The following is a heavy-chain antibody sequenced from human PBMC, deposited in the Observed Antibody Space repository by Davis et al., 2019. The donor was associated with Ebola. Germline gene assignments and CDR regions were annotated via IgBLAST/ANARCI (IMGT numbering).Heavy chain of an antibody. V-gene: IGHV1-18*01. D-gene: IGHD3-10*01. CDR1: GYTFTSYG. J-gene: IGHJ5*02. CDR3: ARRPMVPLYNWFDP. Sequence: ASVKVSCKASGYTFTSYGISWVRQAPGQGLEWMGWISAYNRNTNYAQKLQGRVTMTTDTSTSTAYMELRSLRSDDTAVYYCARRPMVPLYNWFDPWGQGTLVTVSS. CDR2: ISAYNRNT.